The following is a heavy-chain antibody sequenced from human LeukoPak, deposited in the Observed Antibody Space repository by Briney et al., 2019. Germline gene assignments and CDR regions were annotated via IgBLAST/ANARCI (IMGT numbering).Heavy chain of an antibody. CDR2: IYTSGST. D-gene: IGHD3-10*01. J-gene: IGHJ4*02. CDR1: GGSISSGSYY. CDR3: ARVEGGLYGSGSYYFDY. Sequence: SETLSLTCTVSGGSISSGSYYWSWIRQPAGKGLEWIGRIYTSGSTNYNPSLKSRVTISVDTSKNQFSLKLSSVTAADTAVYYCARVEGGLYGSGSYYFDYWGQGTLVTVSS. V-gene: IGHV4-61*02.